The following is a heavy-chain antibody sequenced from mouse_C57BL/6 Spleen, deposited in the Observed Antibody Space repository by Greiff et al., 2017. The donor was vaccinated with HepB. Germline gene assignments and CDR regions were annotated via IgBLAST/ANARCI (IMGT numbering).Heavy chain of an antibody. Sequence: VQLQQPGAELVKPGASVKLSCKASGYTFTSYWMHWVKQRPGQGLEWIGMIHPNSGSTNYNEKFKSKATLTVDKSSSTAYMQLSSLTSEDSAVYYCARRGFITTVYYAMDYWGQGTSVTVSS. V-gene: IGHV1-64*01. J-gene: IGHJ4*01. D-gene: IGHD1-1*01. CDR3: ARRGFITTVYYAMDY. CDR1: GYTFTSYW. CDR2: IHPNSGST.